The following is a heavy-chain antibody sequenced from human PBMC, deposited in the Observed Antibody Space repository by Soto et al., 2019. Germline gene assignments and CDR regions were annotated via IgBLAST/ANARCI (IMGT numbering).Heavy chain of an antibody. CDR2: TGTAGDT. J-gene: IGHJ6*03. D-gene: IGHD3-10*01. CDR3: ARGFGSFYDMDV. V-gene: IGHV3-13*01. Sequence: EVQLVESGGGLVQPGGSLRLTCAASGFTFSKYDIHWVRQITGKGLEWVSSTGTAGDTYYSGSVKGRFTISRDTANNCVYLHMNSLRAGDTAVYYCARGFGSFYDMDVWGKGTTVTVSS. CDR1: GFTFSKYD.